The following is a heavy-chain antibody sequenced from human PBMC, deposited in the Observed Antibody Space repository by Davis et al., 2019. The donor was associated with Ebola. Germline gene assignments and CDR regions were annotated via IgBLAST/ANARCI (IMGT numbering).Heavy chain of an antibody. CDR3: ARAYIVVAPASIREDNWNDSYYFDY. Sequence: PSETLSLTCAVYGGSFSGYYWSWIRQPAGKGLEWIGRMYVSGSTNYNPSLKSRVTMSLDTSKSQFSLKLTSVTAADTAVYYCARAYIVVAPASIREDNWNDSYYFDYWGQGTLVTVSS. V-gene: IGHV4-59*10. CDR1: GGSFSGYY. CDR2: MYVSGST. D-gene: IGHD2-2*02. J-gene: IGHJ4*02.